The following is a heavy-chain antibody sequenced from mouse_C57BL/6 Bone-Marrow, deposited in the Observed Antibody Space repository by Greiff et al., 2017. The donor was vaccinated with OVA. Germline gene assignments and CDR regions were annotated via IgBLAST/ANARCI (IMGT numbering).Heavy chain of an antibody. J-gene: IGHJ4*01. V-gene: IGHV10-1*01. Sequence: EVQLVESGGGLVQPKGSLKLSCAASGFSFNTYAMNWVRQAPGKGLEWVARIRSKSNNYATYYADSVKDRFTISRDDSESMLYLQMNNLKTEDTAMYYCVRDDYGSPYYYAMDYWGQGTSVTVSS. CDR1: GFSFNTYA. D-gene: IGHD1-1*01. CDR3: VRDDYGSPYYYAMDY. CDR2: IRSKSNNYAT.